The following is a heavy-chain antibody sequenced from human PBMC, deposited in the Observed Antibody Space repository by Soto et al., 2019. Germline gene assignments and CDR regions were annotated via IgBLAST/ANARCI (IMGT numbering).Heavy chain of an antibody. CDR1: GGSISSSSYY. CDR2: IYYSGST. D-gene: IGHD3-9*01. Sequence: SETLSLTCTVSGGSISSSSYYWGWIRQPPGKGLEWIGSIYYSGSTYYNPSLKSRVTISVNTSKNKFSLKLTFVTAADTAVYYCARHGRHVDILTGYSFDYWGQGTLVTVSS. J-gene: IGHJ4*02. CDR3: ARHGRHVDILTGYSFDY. V-gene: IGHV4-39*01.